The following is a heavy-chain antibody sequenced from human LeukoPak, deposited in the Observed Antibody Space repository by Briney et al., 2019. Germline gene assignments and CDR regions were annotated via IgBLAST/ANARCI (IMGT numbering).Heavy chain of an antibody. V-gene: IGHV3-23*01. D-gene: IGHD2-2*01. CDR1: GFTFSSYA. J-gene: IGHJ5*02. Sequence: PGGSLRLSCAASGFTFSSYAMSWVRQAPGKGLEWVSAISGSGGSTYYADSVEGRFTISRDNSKNTLYLQMNSLRAEDTAVYYCAKDRSDIVVVPATGFDPWGQGTLVTVSS. CDR3: AKDRSDIVVVPATGFDP. CDR2: ISGSGGST.